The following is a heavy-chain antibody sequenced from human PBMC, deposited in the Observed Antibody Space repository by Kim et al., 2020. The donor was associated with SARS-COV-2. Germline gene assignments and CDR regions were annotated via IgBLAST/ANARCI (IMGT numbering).Heavy chain of an antibody. Sequence: SETLSLTCAVYGGSFSGYYWSWIRQPPGKGLEWIGEINHSGSTNYNPSLKSRVTISVDTSKNQFSLKLSSVTAADTAVYYCAAALDDYVWGSYNHPDAFDIWGQGTMVTVSS. V-gene: IGHV4-34*01. CDR2: INHSGST. CDR3: AAALDDYVWGSYNHPDAFDI. CDR1: GGSFSGYY. J-gene: IGHJ3*02. D-gene: IGHD3-16*01.